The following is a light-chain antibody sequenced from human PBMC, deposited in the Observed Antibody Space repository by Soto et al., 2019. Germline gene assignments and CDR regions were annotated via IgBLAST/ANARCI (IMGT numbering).Light chain of an antibody. Sequence: EIVLTQSPGTLSLSRGERATLSCRASQSVSSSYLAWYQQKPGQAPRLLIYGASSRATGIPDRFSGSESGTDFTLTISRLEPEDFAVYYCQQYGSSPFTFGPGTKVDIK. V-gene: IGKV3-20*01. CDR2: GAS. CDR1: QSVSSSY. J-gene: IGKJ3*01. CDR3: QQYGSSPFT.